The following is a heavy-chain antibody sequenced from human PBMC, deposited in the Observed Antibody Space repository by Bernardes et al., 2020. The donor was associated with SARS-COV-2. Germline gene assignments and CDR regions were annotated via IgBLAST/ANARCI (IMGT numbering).Heavy chain of an antibody. CDR1: GFTFSSYA. J-gene: IGHJ4*02. CDR3: AKDDIVVVPAARNFDY. CDR2: SSGSGGST. V-gene: IGHV3-23*01. D-gene: IGHD2-2*01. Sequence: GQHVRGSCAASGFTFSSYAMSWVRPAPGQGLEWVSASSGSGGSTYYADPVKGRFTISRDNSKNTLYLQMNSLRAENTAVYYCAKDDIVVVPAARNFDYWGQGTLVTVSS.